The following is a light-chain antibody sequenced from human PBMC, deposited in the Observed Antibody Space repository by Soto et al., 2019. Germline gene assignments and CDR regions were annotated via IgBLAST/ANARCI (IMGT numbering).Light chain of an antibody. CDR2: GAS. Sequence: EIVLTQSPATLSLSPGERATLSCSASQTVTRSYLAWYQQKPGQAPRLLIYGASTRATGIPDRFSGSGSGTDFSLTISRLEPEDFAVYYCQQYGVSPRTFGQGTKV. CDR3: QQYGVSPRT. J-gene: IGKJ1*01. CDR1: QTVTRSY. V-gene: IGKV3-20*01.